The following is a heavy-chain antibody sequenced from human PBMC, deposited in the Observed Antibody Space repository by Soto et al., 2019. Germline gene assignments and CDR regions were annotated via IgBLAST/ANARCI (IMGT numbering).Heavy chain of an antibody. D-gene: IGHD6-19*01. Sequence: PGESLKISCKGSGYSFTNYWIGWVRQMPGKGLEWMGIIYPGDSDTRYSPSFQGQVTISADKSISTAYLQWSSLKASDTAMYYCARTSSDWPNTQIYDYWGQGTLVTVSS. CDR1: GYSFTNYW. V-gene: IGHV5-51*01. CDR2: IYPGDSDT. J-gene: IGHJ4*02. CDR3: ARTSSDWPNTQIYDY.